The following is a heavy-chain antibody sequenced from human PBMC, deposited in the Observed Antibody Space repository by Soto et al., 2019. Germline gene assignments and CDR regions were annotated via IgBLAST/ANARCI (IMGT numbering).Heavy chain of an antibody. D-gene: IGHD3-10*01. J-gene: IGHJ6*02. CDR3: ARQRATMVRGSENYYYYGMDV. CDR2: IYPGDSDT. V-gene: IGHV5-51*01. CDR1: GYSFTSYW. Sequence: PGESLKISCKGSGYSFTSYWIGWVRQMPGKGLEWMGIIYPGDSDTRYSPSFQGQVTISADKSISTAYLQWSSLKASDTAMYYCARQRATMVRGSENYYYYGMDVWGQGTTVTSP.